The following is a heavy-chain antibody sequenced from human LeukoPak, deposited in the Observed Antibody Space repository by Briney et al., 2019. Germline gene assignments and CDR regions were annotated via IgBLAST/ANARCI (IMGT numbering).Heavy chain of an antibody. V-gene: IGHV4-34*01. CDR1: GGSFSGYY. CDR2: INHSGST. J-gene: IGHJ4*02. CDR3: ARVPGKYSGSYYYFDY. Sequence: SETLSLTCAVYGGSFSGYYWSWIRQPPGKGLEWIGEINHSGSTNYNPSLKSRVTISVDTSKNQFSLKLSSVTAADTAVYYCARVPGKYSGSYYYFDYWGQGTLVTVSS. D-gene: IGHD1-26*01.